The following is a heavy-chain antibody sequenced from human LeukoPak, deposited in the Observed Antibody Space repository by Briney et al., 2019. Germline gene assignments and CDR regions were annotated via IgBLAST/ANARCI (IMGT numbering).Heavy chain of an antibody. Sequence: SETLSLTCTVSGGSISRYYWSWIRQPPGKGLEWIGCIHYSGSTNYKPSLKSRVTISLDTSKKQFSLKLSSVTAADTAVYYCARGYIVASDFDYWGQGTLVTVSS. V-gene: IGHV4-59*01. CDR3: ARGYIVASDFDY. J-gene: IGHJ4*02. CDR1: GGSISRYY. CDR2: IHYSGST. D-gene: IGHD5-12*01.